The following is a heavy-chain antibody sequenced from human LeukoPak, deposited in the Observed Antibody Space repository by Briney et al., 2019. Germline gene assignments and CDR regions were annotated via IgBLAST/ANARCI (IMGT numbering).Heavy chain of an antibody. D-gene: IGHD1-26*01. CDR1: GFTFSSYA. Sequence: GGSLRLSCAASGFTFSSYAMSWVRQAPGKGLEWVSAIGGSGGSTYYADSVKGRFTISRDNSKNTLYLQMNSLRAEDTAVYYCAKREVGDPRNYWGQGTLVTVSS. V-gene: IGHV3-23*01. J-gene: IGHJ4*02. CDR2: IGGSGGST. CDR3: AKREVGDPRNY.